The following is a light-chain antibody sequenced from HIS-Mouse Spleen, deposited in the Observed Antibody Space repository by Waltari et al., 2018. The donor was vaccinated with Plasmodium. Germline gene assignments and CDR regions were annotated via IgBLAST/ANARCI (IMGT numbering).Light chain of an antibody. CDR3: QAWDSSTVV. Sequence: SYELTQPPSVSVSPGQPARITCSGDKLGDKYACWYQQNPGQSPVLVIYQDSKRPSGIPERFSGSNSGNTATLTISGTQAMDEADYYCQAWDSSTVVFGGGTKLTVL. CDR2: QDS. CDR1: KLGDKY. V-gene: IGLV3-1*01. J-gene: IGLJ2*01.